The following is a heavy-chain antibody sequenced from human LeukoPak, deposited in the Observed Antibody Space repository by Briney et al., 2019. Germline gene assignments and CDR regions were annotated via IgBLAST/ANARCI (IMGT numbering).Heavy chain of an antibody. J-gene: IGHJ4*02. CDR1: GFAFHYYA. V-gene: IGHV3-30*18. Sequence: PGGSLRLSCAASGFAFHYYAMHWVRQAPGKGLEWVALISYDETNKFYADSVKGRFTISRDNSNNTLYLQMNSLRGEDTAMYYCAKDSLGFCSTGSCLLKIYFDYWGQGALVTVSS. CDR3: AKDSLGFCSTGSCLLKIYFDY. D-gene: IGHD2-2*01. CDR2: ISYDETNK.